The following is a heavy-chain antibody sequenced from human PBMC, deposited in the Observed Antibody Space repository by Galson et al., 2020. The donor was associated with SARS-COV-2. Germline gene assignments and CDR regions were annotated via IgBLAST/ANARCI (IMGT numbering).Heavy chain of an antibody. J-gene: IGHJ6*02. CDR1: GFTVSSNY. CDR2: IYSGGST. CDR3: ARAYFRYYGMDV. V-gene: IGHV3-53*01. D-gene: IGHD2-21*01. Sequence: GGSLRLSCAASGFTVSSNYMSWVRQAPGKGLEWVSVIYSGGSTYYADSVKGRFTISRDNSKNTLYLQMNSLRAEDTAVYYCARAYFRYYGMDVWGQGTTVTVSS.